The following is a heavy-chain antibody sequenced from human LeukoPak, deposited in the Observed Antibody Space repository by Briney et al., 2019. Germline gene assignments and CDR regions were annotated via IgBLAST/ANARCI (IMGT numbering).Heavy chain of an antibody. CDR2: ISWNSGSI. Sequence: GRSLRLSCAASGFTFDDYAMHWVRQAPGKGLEWVSGISWNSGSIGYADSAKGRFTISRDNAKNSLYLQMNSLRAEDTALYYCANSIAAAGGYYYGMDVWGQGTTVTVSS. J-gene: IGHJ6*02. CDR3: ANSIAAAGGYYYGMDV. D-gene: IGHD6-13*01. V-gene: IGHV3-9*01. CDR1: GFTFDDYA.